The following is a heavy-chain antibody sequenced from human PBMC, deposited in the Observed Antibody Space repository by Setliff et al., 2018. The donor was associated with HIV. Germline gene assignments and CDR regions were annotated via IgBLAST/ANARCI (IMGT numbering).Heavy chain of an antibody. Sequence: GGSLRLSCAASGFTFRNYWMHWVRQAPGKGLVWVSRIDGDGSGTSYADSVQGRFTISRGNAKNTLYLQMNSLRAEDTAVYYCVRDITTCWDVWGQGTTVTVSS. CDR3: VRDITTCWDV. J-gene: IGHJ6*02. CDR1: GFTFRNYW. V-gene: IGHV3-74*01. CDR2: IDGDGSGT. D-gene: IGHD4-4*01.